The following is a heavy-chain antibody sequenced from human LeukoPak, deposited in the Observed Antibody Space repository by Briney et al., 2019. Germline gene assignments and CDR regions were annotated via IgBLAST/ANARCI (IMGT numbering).Heavy chain of an antibody. J-gene: IGHJ6*02. CDR1: GYTFTSYG. D-gene: IGHD3-22*01. CDR3: ARDGYYYDSSGYPYYYYYGMDV. CDR2: ISAYNGNT. V-gene: IGHV1-18*01. Sequence: GASVKVSCKASGYTFTSYGISWVRQAPGQGLEWMGWISAYNGNTNHAQKLQGRVTMTTDTSTSTAYMELTSLRSDDTAVYYCARDGYYYDSSGYPYYYYYGMDVWGQGTTVTVSS.